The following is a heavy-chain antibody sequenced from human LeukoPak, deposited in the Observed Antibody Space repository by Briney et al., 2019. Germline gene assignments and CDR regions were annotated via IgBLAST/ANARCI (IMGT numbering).Heavy chain of an antibody. CDR1: GGSISSSSYY. CDR2: IYYSGST. Sequence: PSETLSLTCTVSGGSISSSSYYWGWIRQPPGKGLEWIGSIYYSGSTYYNPSLKSRVTISVDTSKNQFSLKLSSVTAADTAVYYCARRNEKQLGSLDYWGQGTLVTVSS. CDR3: ARRNEKQLGSLDY. V-gene: IGHV4-39*01. J-gene: IGHJ4*02. D-gene: IGHD6-6*01.